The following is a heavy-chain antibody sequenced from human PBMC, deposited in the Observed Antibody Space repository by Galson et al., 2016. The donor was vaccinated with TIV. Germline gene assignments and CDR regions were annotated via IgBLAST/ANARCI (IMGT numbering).Heavy chain of an antibody. D-gene: IGHD5-12*01. CDR3: ARMFGLDSGDDA. CDR1: GFTFSRYG. Sequence: LRLSCATSGFTFSRYGMHWVRQAPGKGLEWVAVIWYEGNNRDYADSVKGRFTISRDNSKNTLYLHMNSLRVEDTAVYYCARMFGLDSGDDAWGQGTLVTVSS. J-gene: IGHJ5*02. V-gene: IGHV3-33*01. CDR2: IWYEGNNR.